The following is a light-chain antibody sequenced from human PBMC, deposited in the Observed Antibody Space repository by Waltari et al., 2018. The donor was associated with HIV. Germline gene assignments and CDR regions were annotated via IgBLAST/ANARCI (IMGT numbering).Light chain of an antibody. CDR1: SPNIGAGYD. CDR2: GNT. Sequence: QSVLTQPPSVSGAPGQRVTISCTGSSPNIGAGYDVHWYQQLPGTAPKLLIYGNTNRPSGCSDRFPGSKSGTSASLAITGLQAEDEADYYCQSYDSRQSGFWVFGGGTTLTVL. V-gene: IGLV1-40*01. J-gene: IGLJ3*02. CDR3: QSYDSRQSGFWV.